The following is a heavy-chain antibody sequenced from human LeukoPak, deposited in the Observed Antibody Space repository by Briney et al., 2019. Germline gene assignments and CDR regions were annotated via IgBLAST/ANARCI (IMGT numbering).Heavy chain of an antibody. CDR3: ARESTMVRGVKRNDAFDI. D-gene: IGHD3-10*01. Sequence: SETLSPTCTVSGGSISSYYWSWIRQPAGKGLEWIGRIYTSGSTNYNPSLKSRVTMSVDTSKNQFSLKLSSVTAADTAVYYCARESTMVRGVKRNDAFDIWGQGTMVTVSS. CDR2: IYTSGST. CDR1: GGSISSYY. V-gene: IGHV4-4*07. J-gene: IGHJ3*02.